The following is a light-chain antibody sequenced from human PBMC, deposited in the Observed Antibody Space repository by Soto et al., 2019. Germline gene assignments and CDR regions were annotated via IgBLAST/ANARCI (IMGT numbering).Light chain of an antibody. CDR1: QSVRNY. J-gene: IGKJ5*01. V-gene: IGKV3-11*01. CDR2: NAS. Sequence: EIMLTQSPATLSLSPGERATLSCRASQSVRNYLAWYQQKLVQPPRLLIYNASHRATGIPARFSGSGSGTDFTLTISSLEPEDFAVYYCQQRNSWPRTFGQGTRLEIK. CDR3: QQRNSWPRT.